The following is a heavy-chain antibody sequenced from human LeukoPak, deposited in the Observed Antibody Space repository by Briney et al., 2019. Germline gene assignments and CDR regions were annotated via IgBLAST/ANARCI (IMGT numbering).Heavy chain of an antibody. D-gene: IGHD3-22*01. V-gene: IGHV3-53*01. CDR1: GFTVSSNY. J-gene: IGHJ5*02. CDR2: TYSDGTT. CDR3: ARGAAYDSSGSPGS. Sequence: GGSLRLSCAASGFTVSSNYMTWVRQAPGKGLEWVSLTYSDGTTYYSDSVKGRFTVSRDNSKSTLYLHMNSLRVDDTAVYYCARGAAYDSSGSPGSWGQGTLVTVSS.